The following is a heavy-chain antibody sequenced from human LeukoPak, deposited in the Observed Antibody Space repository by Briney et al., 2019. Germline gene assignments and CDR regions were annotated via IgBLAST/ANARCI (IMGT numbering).Heavy chain of an antibody. CDR1: GFTFSSYS. CDR3: ARGGYDFWSGYYYFDY. CDR2: ISSSSSYI. D-gene: IGHD3-3*01. V-gene: IGHV3-21*01. J-gene: IGHJ4*02. Sequence: PGGSLRLSCAASGFTFSSYSMNWVRQAPGKGLEWVSSISSSSSYIYYADSVKGRFTISRDNAKNSLYLQMNSLRAEDTAVYYCARGGYDFWSGYYYFDYWGQGTLVTVSS.